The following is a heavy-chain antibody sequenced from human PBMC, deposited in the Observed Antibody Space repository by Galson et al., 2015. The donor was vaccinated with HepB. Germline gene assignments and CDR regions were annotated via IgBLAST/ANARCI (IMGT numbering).Heavy chain of an antibody. Sequence: PRLSCAASGFMFSVHAMTWVRQAPGKGLEWVSTIGSPGETYHADSVKGRFTISRDNSKNTLYLQMNSLRVDDTAVYFCAKDGLRGNGIFDAFGIWGQGAMVTVSS. CDR3: AKDGLRGNGIFDAFGI. CDR2: IGSPGET. J-gene: IGHJ3*02. D-gene: IGHD3-9*01. V-gene: IGHV3-23*01. CDR1: GFMFSVHA.